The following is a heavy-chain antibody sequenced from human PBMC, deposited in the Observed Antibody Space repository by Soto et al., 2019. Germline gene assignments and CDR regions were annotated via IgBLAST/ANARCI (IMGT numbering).Heavy chain of an antibody. CDR3: ARTYSSGWYIDY. D-gene: IGHD6-19*01. J-gene: IGHJ4*02. V-gene: IGHV3-11*06. CDR2: ISSSSSYT. Sequence: QVQLVESGGGLVKPGGSLRLSCAASGFTFSDYYMSWIRQAPGKGLEWVSYISSSSSYTNYADSVKGRFTISRDNAKNSLYLQMNSLRAEDTAVYYCARTYSSGWYIDYWGQGTLVTVSS. CDR1: GFTFSDYY.